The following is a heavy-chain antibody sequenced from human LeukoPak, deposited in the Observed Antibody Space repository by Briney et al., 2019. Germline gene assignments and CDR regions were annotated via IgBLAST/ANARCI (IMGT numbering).Heavy chain of an antibody. J-gene: IGHJ6*03. CDR2: INHSGST. V-gene: IGHV4-34*01. Sequence: SETLSLTCAVYGGSFSGYYWSWIRQPPGKGLEWIGEINHSGSTNYNPSLKSRVTISVDTSKNQFSLKLSSVTAADTAVYYCARSSGRSPNRDYMDVWGKGTTVTISS. CDR1: GGSFSGYY. CDR3: ARSSGRSPNRDYMDV. D-gene: IGHD1-14*01.